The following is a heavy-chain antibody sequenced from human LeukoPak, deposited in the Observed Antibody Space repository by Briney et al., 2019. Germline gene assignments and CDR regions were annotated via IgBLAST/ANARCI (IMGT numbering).Heavy chain of an antibody. CDR1: GGTFSSYA. CDR2: IIPILGIA. V-gene: IGHV1-69*04. J-gene: IGHJ4*02. D-gene: IGHD5-12*01. Sequence: GSSVKGSCKASGGTFSSYAISWVRQAPGQGLEWMGRIIPILGIANYAQKFQGRVTITADKSTSTAYMELSSLRSEDTAVYYCARDRGDIVATSFDYWGQGTLVTVSS. CDR3: ARDRGDIVATSFDY.